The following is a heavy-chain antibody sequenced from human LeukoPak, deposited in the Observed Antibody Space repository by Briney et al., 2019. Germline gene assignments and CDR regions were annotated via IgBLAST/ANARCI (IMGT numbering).Heavy chain of an antibody. J-gene: IGHJ3*02. D-gene: IGHD1-26*01. Sequence: PSETLSLTCAVYGGSFSGYYWSWIRQPPGEGLEWIGEINHSGSTNYNPSLKSRVTISVDTSKNQFSLKLSSVTAADTAVYYCARAPSRLRGSSRAFDIWGQGTMVTVSS. CDR2: INHSGST. CDR1: GGSFSGYY. V-gene: IGHV4-34*01. CDR3: ARAPSRLRGSSRAFDI.